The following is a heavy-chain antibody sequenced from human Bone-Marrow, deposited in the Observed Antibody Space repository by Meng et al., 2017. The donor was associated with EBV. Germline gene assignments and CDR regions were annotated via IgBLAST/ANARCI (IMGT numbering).Heavy chain of an antibody. V-gene: IGHV3-23*01. D-gene: IGHD2-2*01. CDR2: FSTSGGGGGIT. J-gene: IGHJ4*02. CDR1: GFIFSNYG. CDR3: ANLPRTSEDY. Sequence: EVQLLESGGGLVQPGGSVRLSCAASGFIFSNYGMSWVRQAPGKGLEWVSTFSTSGGGGGITWYADSVKGRFTISRDNSKNTLYLQMNSLRAEDTAVYYCANLPRTSEDYWGQGTLVTVSS.